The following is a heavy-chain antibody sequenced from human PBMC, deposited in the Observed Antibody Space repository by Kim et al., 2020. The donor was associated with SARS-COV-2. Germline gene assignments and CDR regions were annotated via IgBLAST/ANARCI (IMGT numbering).Heavy chain of an antibody. CDR3: ARGLGWAY. J-gene: IGHJ4*02. V-gene: IGHV3-74*01. CDR2: GSST. Sequence: GSSTTYADSVTGPFTISRNNSKNTLYLQMNRLGVEDTAVYYCARGLGWAYWGQGTLVTVSS. D-gene: IGHD2-21*01.